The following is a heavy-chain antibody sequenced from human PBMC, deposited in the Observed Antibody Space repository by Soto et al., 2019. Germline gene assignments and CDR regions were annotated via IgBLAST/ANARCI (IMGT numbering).Heavy chain of an antibody. CDR2: IYHSGST. CDR1: GDSLTIGGHY. V-gene: IGHV4-31*03. Sequence: SETLSLTCSVSGDSLTIGGHYWTWIRQHPGKGLEWIGYIYHSGSTYYSPSLKSRVTISVDTSENQFSLKLTSMAAADTAIYYCARGGDGFDLWGQGKMVTVS. CDR3: ARGGDGFDL. J-gene: IGHJ3*01.